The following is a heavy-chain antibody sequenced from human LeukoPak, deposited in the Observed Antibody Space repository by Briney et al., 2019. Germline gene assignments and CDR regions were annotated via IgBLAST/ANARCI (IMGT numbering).Heavy chain of an antibody. D-gene: IGHD5-18*01. J-gene: IGHJ4*02. V-gene: IGHV1-69*13. CDR2: IIPIFGTA. CDR1: GGTFSSYA. CDR3: ATLDTAMVRDDY. Sequence: VASVKVSCKASGGTFSSYAISWVRQAPGQGLEWMGGIIPIFGTANYAQKFQSRVTITADESTSTAYMELSSLRSEDTAVYYCATLDTAMVRDDYWGQGTLVTVSS.